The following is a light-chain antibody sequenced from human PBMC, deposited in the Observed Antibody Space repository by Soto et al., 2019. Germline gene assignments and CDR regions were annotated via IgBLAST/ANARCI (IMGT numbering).Light chain of an antibody. CDR1: KSISSW. Sequence: DIQMTHSPPTLSASVGDRVTITGRASKSISSWLAWYQQKPGKAPKLLIYDASSLESGVPSRFSGSGSGTEFTLTISSLEPEDFAVYYCQQRSNWPCTFGQGTRLE. CDR2: DAS. V-gene: IGKV1-5*01. J-gene: IGKJ5*01. CDR3: QQRSNWPCT.